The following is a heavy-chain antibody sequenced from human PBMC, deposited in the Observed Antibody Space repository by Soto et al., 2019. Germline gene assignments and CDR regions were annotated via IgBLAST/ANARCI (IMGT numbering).Heavy chain of an antibody. Sequence: QVQLQESGPGLVKPSQTLSLTCTVSGGSISSGGYYWSWIRQHPGKGLEWIGYIYYSGSTYYNPSLKSRVTISVDTSKNQFSLKLSSVTAADTAVYYCAPWNEGTDGGRGWFDPWGQGTLVTVSS. CDR2: IYYSGST. CDR3: APWNEGTDGGRGWFDP. J-gene: IGHJ5*02. D-gene: IGHD1-1*01. CDR1: GGSISSGGYY. V-gene: IGHV4-31*03.